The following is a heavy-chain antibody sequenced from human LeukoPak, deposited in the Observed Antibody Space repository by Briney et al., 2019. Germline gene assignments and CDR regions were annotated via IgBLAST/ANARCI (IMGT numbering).Heavy chain of an antibody. J-gene: IGHJ5*02. CDR2: INHSGST. CDR3: ARHVRHYYGSGSYYYSWFDP. D-gene: IGHD3-10*01. V-gene: IGHV4-34*01. CDR1: GGSFSGYY. Sequence: SETLSLTCAVHGGSFSGYYWSWIRQPPGKGLEWIGEINHSGSTNYNPSLKSRVTISVDTSKNQFSLKLSSVTAADTAVYYCARHVRHYYGSGSYYYSWFDPWGQGTLVTVSS.